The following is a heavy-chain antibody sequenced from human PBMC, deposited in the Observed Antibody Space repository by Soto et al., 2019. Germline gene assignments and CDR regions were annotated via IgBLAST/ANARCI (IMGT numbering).Heavy chain of an antibody. Sequence: QVQLVQSGAEVKKPGSSVKVSCKASGGTFSSYAIXXXXXXXGXGLXWXGGIIPIFGTANYAQKFQGRVTITADESTSTAYMELSSLRSEDXXVXXXXXPXXXXXXXXXYAFXIWGQGTMVTVSS. CDR3: XXPXXXXXXXXXYAFXI. CDR2: IIPIFGTA. V-gene: IGHV1-69*01. CDR1: GGTFSSYA. J-gene: IGHJ3*02.